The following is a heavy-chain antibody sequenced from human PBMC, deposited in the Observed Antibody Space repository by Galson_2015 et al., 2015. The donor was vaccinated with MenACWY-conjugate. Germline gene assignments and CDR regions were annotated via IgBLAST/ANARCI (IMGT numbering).Heavy chain of an antibody. V-gene: IGHV3-43D*03. CDR1: GFTFDDYA. CDR2: ISWDGGST. CDR3: AKDISGLYSGYVMRGMDV. J-gene: IGHJ6*02. D-gene: IGHD5-12*01. Sequence: RLSCAASGFTFDDYAMHWVRQAPGKGLEWVSLISWDGGSTYYADSVKGRFTISRDNSKNSLYLQMNSLRAEDTALYYCAKDISGLYSGYVMRGMDVWGQGTTVTVSS.